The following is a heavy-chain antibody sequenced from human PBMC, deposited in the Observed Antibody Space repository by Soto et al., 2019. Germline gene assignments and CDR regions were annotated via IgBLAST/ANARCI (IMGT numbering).Heavy chain of an antibody. CDR3: AKDKRGYSYGLGGNFYY. J-gene: IGHJ4*02. CDR2: ISYDGSNK. D-gene: IGHD5-18*01. Sequence: PGGSLRLSCAASGFTFRSYGMRWVRQAPGKGLEWVAVISYDGSNKYYADSVKGRFTISRDNSKNTLYLQMNSLRAEDTAVYYCAKDKRGYSYGLGGNFYYWGQGTQVTVSS. CDR1: GFTFRSYG. V-gene: IGHV3-30*18.